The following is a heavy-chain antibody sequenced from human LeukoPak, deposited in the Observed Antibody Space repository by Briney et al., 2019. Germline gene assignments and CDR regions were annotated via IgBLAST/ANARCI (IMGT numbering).Heavy chain of an antibody. CDR2: IGTAGDT. Sequence: GGSLRLSCAASGFTFSSYDMHWVRQATGKGLEWVSAIGTAGDTYYPGSVKGRFTISRENAKNSLYLQMNSLRAGDTAVYYCARGGNRYCSGGSCYMFDYWGQGTLVTVSS. D-gene: IGHD2-15*01. CDR1: GFTFSSYD. CDR3: ARGGNRYCSGGSCYMFDY. V-gene: IGHV3-13*01. J-gene: IGHJ4*02.